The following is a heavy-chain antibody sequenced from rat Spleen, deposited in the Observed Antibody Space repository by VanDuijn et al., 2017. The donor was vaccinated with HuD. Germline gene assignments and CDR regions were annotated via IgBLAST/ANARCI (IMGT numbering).Heavy chain of an antibody. CDR1: GFTFSDYA. D-gene: IGHD1-5*01. V-gene: IGHV5-17*01. J-gene: IGHJ2*01. Sequence: EVQLVESGGGLVQPGRSLKLSCAASGFTFSDYAMAWVRQAPKKGLEWVATIIYDGSSTYYRDSVKGRFTISRDNAKSTLYLQMDSLRSEDTATYYCTTYYMGTPFAYWGQGVMVTVSS. CDR3: TTYYMGTPFAY. CDR2: IIYDGSST.